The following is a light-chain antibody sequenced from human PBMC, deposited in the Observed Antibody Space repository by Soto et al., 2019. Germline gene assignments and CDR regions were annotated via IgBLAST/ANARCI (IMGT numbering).Light chain of an antibody. CDR1: RSNIGAGYD. CDR3: QSYDTNLSGYV. CDR2: ANN. V-gene: IGLV1-40*01. J-gene: IGLJ1*01. Sequence: QSVLTQPPSVSGAPGQRVTISCTGSRSNIGAGYDVHWYQQFPGTAPKLLIYANNNRPSGVPDRFSASKSGTSASLAITGLQADDEADYYCQSYDTNLSGYVFGTGTKLTVL.